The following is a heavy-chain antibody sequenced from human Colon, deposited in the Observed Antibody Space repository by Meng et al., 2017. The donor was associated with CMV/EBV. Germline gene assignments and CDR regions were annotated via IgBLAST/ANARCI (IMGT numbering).Heavy chain of an antibody. CDR2: IGASGVTT. CDR3: ATHHRFYYSSGTFDY. Sequence: SEFTSTSCPMSWVRQAPGKGLEWVSTIGASGVTTYYADSVKGRFTISRDNSKNTLYLQLNSLRVEDTAVYYCATHHRFYYSSGTFDYWGQGTLVTVSS. CDR1: EFTSTSCP. V-gene: IGHV3-23*01. D-gene: IGHD3-10*01. J-gene: IGHJ4*02.